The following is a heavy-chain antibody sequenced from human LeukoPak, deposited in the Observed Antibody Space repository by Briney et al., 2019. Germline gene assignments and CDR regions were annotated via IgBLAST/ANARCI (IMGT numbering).Heavy chain of an antibody. CDR2: IRYDGSNK. Sequence: PGGSLRLSCAASGFTFSSYGMHWVRQAPGKGLEWVAFIRYDGSNKYYADSVKGRFTISRDNSKNTLYLQMNSLRAEDPAVYYCAKDGGDYNYRIPMAWGQGTLVTVSS. CDR3: AKDGGDYNYRIPMA. J-gene: IGHJ5*02. CDR1: GFTFSSYG. V-gene: IGHV3-30*02. D-gene: IGHD5-24*01.